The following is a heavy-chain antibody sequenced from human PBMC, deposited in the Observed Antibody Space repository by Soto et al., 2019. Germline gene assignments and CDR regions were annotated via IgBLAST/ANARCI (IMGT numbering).Heavy chain of an antibody. V-gene: IGHV3-30-3*01. Sequence: PGGSLRLSCAASGFTFSSYAMHWVRQAPGKGLEWVAVISYDGSNKYYADSVKGRFTISRDNSKNTLYLQMNSLRAEDTAVYYCARDRYYYDSSGYHNYYYYYGMDVWGQGTTVTVSS. CDR1: GFTFSSYA. D-gene: IGHD3-22*01. CDR2: ISYDGSNK. CDR3: ARDRYYYDSSGYHNYYYYYGMDV. J-gene: IGHJ6*02.